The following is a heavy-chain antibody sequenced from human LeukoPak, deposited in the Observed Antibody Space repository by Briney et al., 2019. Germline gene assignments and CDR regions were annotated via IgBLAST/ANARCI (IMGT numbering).Heavy chain of an antibody. Sequence: ASVKVSCKASGYTFTGYYMHWVRQAPGQGLEWMGWINPNSGGTNYAQKFQGRVTMTRDTSISTAYMELSRLRSDDTAVYYCARARELLYASDAFDIWGQGTMVTVSS. CDR3: ARARELLYASDAFDI. V-gene: IGHV1-2*02. J-gene: IGHJ3*02. D-gene: IGHD1-26*01. CDR1: GYTFTGYY. CDR2: INPNSGGT.